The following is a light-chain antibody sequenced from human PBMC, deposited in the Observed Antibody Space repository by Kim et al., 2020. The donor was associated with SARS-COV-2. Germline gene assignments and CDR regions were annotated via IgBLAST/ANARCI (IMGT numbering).Light chain of an antibody. CDR3: QQYYSTPIT. V-gene: IGKV1-39*01. J-gene: IGKJ1*01. CDR1: QDISNY. Sequence: DIQMTQSPSSLSASVGDRVTITCRASQDISNYLNWYQQKPGKAPKLLIYAASSLQRGVPSRFSGSGSGTDFTLTISSLQPEDFATYYCQQYYSTPITFGPGTKVDIK. CDR2: AAS.